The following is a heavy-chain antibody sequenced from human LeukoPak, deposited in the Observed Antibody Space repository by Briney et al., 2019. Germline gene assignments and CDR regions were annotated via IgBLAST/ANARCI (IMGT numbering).Heavy chain of an antibody. V-gene: IGHV3-30*18. D-gene: IGHD6-6*01. J-gene: IGHJ6*02. CDR2: ISYDGSNK. CDR1: GFTFSSYG. CDR3: AKGGVGSSPYYYYGMDV. Sequence: PGGSLRLSCAASGFTFSSYGMHWVRQAPGKGLEWVAVISYDGSNKYYADSVKGRFTISRDKSKNTLYLQMNSLRAEGTAVYYCAKGGVGSSPYYYYGMDVSGQGTTVTVSS.